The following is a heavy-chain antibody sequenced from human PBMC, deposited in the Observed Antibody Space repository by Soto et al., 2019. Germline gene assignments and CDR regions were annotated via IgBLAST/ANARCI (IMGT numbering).Heavy chain of an antibody. Sequence: GGSLRLSSAASGFTFSSYAMSWVRQAPGKGLEWVSAISGNGGSTYYADSVKGRFTISRDNSKNTLYLQMNSLRAEDTAVYYCAKDWNDSSGYYPLDAFDIWGQGTMVTVSS. D-gene: IGHD3-22*01. CDR3: AKDWNDSSGYYPLDAFDI. CDR2: ISGNGGST. CDR1: GFTFSSYA. J-gene: IGHJ3*02. V-gene: IGHV3-23*01.